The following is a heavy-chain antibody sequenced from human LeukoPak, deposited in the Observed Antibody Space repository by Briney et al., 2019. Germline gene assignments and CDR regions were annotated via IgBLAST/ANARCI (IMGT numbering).Heavy chain of an antibody. J-gene: IGHJ6*03. CDR3: ARRRGGTKSGIITGTTFYYYYMDV. V-gene: IGHV3-74*01. CDR1: GFTFSSYW. Sequence: PGGSLRLSCAASGFTFSSYWMHWVRHAPGKGLVWVSRIDSDGSSTIYADSVKGRFTISRDNAKNTLYLQMNSLRAEDTAVYYCARRRGGTKSGIITGTTFYYYYMDVWGKGTTVTVSS. CDR2: IDSDGSST. D-gene: IGHD1-7*01.